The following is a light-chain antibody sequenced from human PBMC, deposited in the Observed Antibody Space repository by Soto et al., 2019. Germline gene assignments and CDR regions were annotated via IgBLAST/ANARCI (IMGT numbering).Light chain of an antibody. V-gene: IGKV3-11*01. CDR3: QQRSNWPRT. J-gene: IGKJ3*01. Sequence: EIVLTQSPATLSLSPGERATLSCRASQSVSSYLAWYQQKPGQAPRLLIYDASNRATGIPARFSGSGSGTDFTLTISSLEPEDFAVYYCQQRSNWPRTFSPGTKVDIK. CDR2: DAS. CDR1: QSVSSY.